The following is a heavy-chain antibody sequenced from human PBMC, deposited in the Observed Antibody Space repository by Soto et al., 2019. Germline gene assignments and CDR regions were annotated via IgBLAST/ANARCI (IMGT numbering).Heavy chain of an antibody. CDR2: IAGGTP. CDR3: ARDLNYAFAY. Sequence: GGSLRLSCAASGFSFSSFSLNWVRQAPGKGLEWISYIAGGTPYYADSVKGRFTISRDNAKNSLYLQMNSLRAEDTAVYYCARDLNYAFAYWGQGALVTVSS. CDR1: GFSFSSFS. V-gene: IGHV3-48*01. J-gene: IGHJ4*02. D-gene: IGHD3-16*01.